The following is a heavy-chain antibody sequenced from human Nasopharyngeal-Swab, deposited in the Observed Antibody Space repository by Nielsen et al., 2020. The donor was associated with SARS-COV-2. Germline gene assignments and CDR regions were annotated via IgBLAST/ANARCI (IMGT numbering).Heavy chain of an antibody. CDR1: GFTFSSYS. J-gene: IGHJ3*02. CDR3: AREPTTLGAFDI. V-gene: IGHV3-21*01. CDR2: ISSSSYI. D-gene: IGHD1-14*01. Sequence: GGSLRLSCAASGFTFSSYSMNWVRQAPGKGLEWVSSISSSSYIYYADSVKGRFTISRDNAKNSLYLQMNSLRAEDTAVYYCAREPTTLGAFDIWGQGTMVTVSS.